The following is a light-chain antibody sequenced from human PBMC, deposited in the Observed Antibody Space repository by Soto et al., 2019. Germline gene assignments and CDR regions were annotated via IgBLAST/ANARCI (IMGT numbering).Light chain of an antibody. CDR2: DVI. CDR1: NTDVGAYDY. V-gene: IGLV2-14*01. CDR3: SSYSTISNLV. Sequence: QSALTQPASVSGSPGQSITISCSGTNTDVGAYDYVSWYQHHPGKAPKLILYDVINRPSGVSDRFSGSKSGNTASLTISGLQAEDEAEYFCSSYSTISNLVFGTGTKLTVL. J-gene: IGLJ1*01.